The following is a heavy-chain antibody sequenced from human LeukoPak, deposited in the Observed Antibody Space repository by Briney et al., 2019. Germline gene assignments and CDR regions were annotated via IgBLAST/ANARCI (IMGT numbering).Heavy chain of an antibody. J-gene: IGHJ4*02. CDR3: ARADIVATISDY. Sequence: GSLRLSCAASGFTFSSYWMHWVRQAPGKGLVWVSRINSDGSSTTYADSVKGRFTISRDNAKNTLYLQMNSLRAEDTAVYYCARADIVATISDYWGQGTLVTVSS. CDR1: GFTFSSYW. D-gene: IGHD5-12*01. CDR2: INSDGSST. V-gene: IGHV3-74*01.